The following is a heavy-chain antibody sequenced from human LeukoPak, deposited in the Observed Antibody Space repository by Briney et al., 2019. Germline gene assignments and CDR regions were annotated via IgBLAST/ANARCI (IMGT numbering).Heavy chain of an antibody. CDR3: AREGYCSGGSCPLLYYYYYYGMDV. CDR2: MNPNSGNT. J-gene: IGHJ6*02. D-gene: IGHD2-15*01. V-gene: IGHV1-8*02. Sequence: ASVKVSCKASGYTFNAYYMHWVRQAPGQGLEWMGWMNPNSGNTGYAQKFQGRVTMTRNTSISTAYMELSSLRSEDTAVYYCAREGYCSGGSCPLLYYYYYYGMDVWGQGTTVTVSS. CDR1: GYTFNAYY.